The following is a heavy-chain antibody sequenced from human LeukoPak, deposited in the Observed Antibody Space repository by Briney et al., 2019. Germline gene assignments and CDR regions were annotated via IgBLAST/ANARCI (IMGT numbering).Heavy chain of an antibody. CDR1: GYTFTSYY. J-gene: IGHJ6*03. CDR2: INPSGGST. V-gene: IGHV1-46*01. CDR3: ARDLRDYYDSSGYYQNYYYYYMDV. D-gene: IGHD3-22*01. Sequence: ASVKVSCKASGYTFTSYYMHWVRQAPGQGLEWMGIINPSGGSTSYAQKFQGRVTMTRDMSTSTAYMELSSLRSEDTAVYYCARDLRDYYDSSGYYQNYYYYYMDVWGKGTTVTVSS.